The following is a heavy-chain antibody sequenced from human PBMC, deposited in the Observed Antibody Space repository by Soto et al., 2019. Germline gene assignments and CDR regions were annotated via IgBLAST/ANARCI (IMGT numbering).Heavy chain of an antibody. J-gene: IGHJ4*02. CDR2: INPQSGGT. V-gene: IGHV1-2*02. Sequence: ASVKVSCKASGYTFTDHYIYWMRQAPGQGLERMGWINPQSGGTNSAQQFQGRITMTSDTSSTTAYLEVSTLRSDDTAVYYCARAYHYFDFSNNYLDYFDYWGQGTLVTVSS. CDR3: ARAYHYFDFSNNYLDYFDY. D-gene: IGHD3-3*01. CDR1: GYTFTDHY.